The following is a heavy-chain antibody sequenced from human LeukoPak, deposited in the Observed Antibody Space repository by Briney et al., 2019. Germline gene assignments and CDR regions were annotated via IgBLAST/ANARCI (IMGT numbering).Heavy chain of an antibody. V-gene: IGHV1-8*01. CDR3: ARAGGYAYYFDY. CDR2: MNPNSGNT. CDR1: GYTFTSYD. Sequence: ASVKVSCKASGYTFTSYDINWVRQATGQGLEWMGWMNPNSGNTGYAQKFQGRVTMTRNTSISTAYIELSSLRSEDTAVYYCARAGGYAYYFDYWGQGTLVTVSS. J-gene: IGHJ4*02. D-gene: IGHD3-22*01.